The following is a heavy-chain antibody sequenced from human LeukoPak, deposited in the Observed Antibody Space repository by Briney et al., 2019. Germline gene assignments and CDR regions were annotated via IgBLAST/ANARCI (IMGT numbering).Heavy chain of an antibody. Sequence: GGFLRLSCAASGFTFSSYWMHWVRQAPGKGLVWVSRINSDGSSTSYADSVKGRFTISRDNAKNTLYLQMNGLRAEDTALYYCARDGKRGYSYGYTDYWGQGTLVTVSS. D-gene: IGHD5-18*01. CDR1: GFTFSSYW. CDR3: ARDGKRGYSYGYTDY. J-gene: IGHJ4*02. V-gene: IGHV3-74*01. CDR2: INSDGSST.